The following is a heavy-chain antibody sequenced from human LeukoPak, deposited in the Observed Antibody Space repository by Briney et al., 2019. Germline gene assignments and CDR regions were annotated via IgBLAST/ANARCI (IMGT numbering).Heavy chain of an antibody. CDR3: AKRTSSCWFDS. Sequence: LETLSLTCVVSGASITSRIWWSWVRQPPGKGLEWIGEISHTGSIDYNPSLKSRVTISVDKSKNQFSLKLSSVTAADTAVYYCAKRTSSCWFDSWGQGTLVTVSS. CDR1: GASITSRIW. J-gene: IGHJ5*01. V-gene: IGHV4-4*02. D-gene: IGHD6-13*01. CDR2: ISHTGSI.